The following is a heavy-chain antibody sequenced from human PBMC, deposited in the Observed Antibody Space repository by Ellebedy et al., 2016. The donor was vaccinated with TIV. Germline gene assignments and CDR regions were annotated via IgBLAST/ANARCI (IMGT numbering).Heavy chain of an antibody. V-gene: IGHV1-8*01. Sequence: ASVKVSXXASGYTFTSYDINWVRQATGQGLEWMGWMNPNSGNTGYVQKFQGRVTMTKNSSISTAYMELSSLRSEDTAVYYCARGSPLAARFSYYYYYGMDVWGQGTLVTVSS. D-gene: IGHD6-6*01. CDR1: GYTFTSYD. J-gene: IGHJ6*02. CDR2: MNPNSGNT. CDR3: ARGSPLAARFSYYYYYGMDV.